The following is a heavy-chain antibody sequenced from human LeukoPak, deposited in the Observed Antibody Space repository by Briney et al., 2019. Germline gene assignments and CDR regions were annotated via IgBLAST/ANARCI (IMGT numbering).Heavy chain of an antibody. CDR2: FIPILGTR. CDR1: GGIFRSYG. CDR3: ARGLYCSSSTSCYGYGMDV. D-gene: IGHD2-2*01. J-gene: IGHJ6*02. V-gene: IGHV1-69*13. Sequence: ASVKVSCKTSGGIFRSYGLNWVRQAPGQGLEWMGGFIPILGTRKYAQNLQGRVTITADESTSTGYMELSSLRYEDTAVYYCARGLYCSSSTSCYGYGMDVWGQGTAVTVSS.